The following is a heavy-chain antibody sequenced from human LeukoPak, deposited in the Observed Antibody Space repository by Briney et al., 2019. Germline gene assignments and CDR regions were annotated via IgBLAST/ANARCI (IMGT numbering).Heavy chain of an antibody. CDR2: IYYSGST. J-gene: IGHJ3*02. D-gene: IGHD3-16*01. CDR3: ARVWGDAFDI. CDR1: GGSISSYY. V-gene: IGHV4-59*01. Sequence: SETLSLTCTVSGGSISSYYWSWIRQPPGKGLEWIGYIYYSGSTNYNPSLKSRVTISVDTSKNQFSLKLSSVTAADAAVYYCARVWGDAFDIWGQGTMVTVSS.